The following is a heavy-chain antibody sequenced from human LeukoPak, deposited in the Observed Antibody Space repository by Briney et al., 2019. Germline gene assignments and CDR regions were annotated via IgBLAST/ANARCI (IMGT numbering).Heavy chain of an antibody. Sequence: SETLSLTCAVSGGSFSGYYWSWIRQPPGKGLEWIGEINHSGSTNYNPSLKSRVTISVDTSKNQFSLKLSSVTAADTAVYYCASMLYYDILTGYSGGMDVWGQGTTVTVSS. CDR2: INHSGST. V-gene: IGHV4-34*01. CDR1: GGSFSGYY. J-gene: IGHJ6*02. CDR3: ASMLYYDILTGYSGGMDV. D-gene: IGHD3-9*01.